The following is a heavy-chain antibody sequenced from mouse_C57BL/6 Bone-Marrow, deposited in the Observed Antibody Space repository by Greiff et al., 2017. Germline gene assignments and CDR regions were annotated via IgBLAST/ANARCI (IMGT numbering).Heavy chain of an antibody. CDR3: ARARRGPYFDV. Sequence: VQLVQSGAELVRPGASVKLSCKASGYTFTDYCINWVKQRPGQGLEWIASINPGSGYTYYNEKFKGKATLTAEKSSSTAYMQLSRLTSEDSAVYFDARARRGPYFDVWGTGTTVTVSS. J-gene: IGHJ1*03. CDR2: INPGSGYT. CDR1: GYTFTDYC. V-gene: IGHV1-76*01.